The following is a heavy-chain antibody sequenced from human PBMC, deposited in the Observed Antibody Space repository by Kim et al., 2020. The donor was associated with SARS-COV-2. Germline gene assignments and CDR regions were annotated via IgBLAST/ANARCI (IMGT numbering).Heavy chain of an antibody. J-gene: IGHJ4*02. CDR3: ARGGRIVGDIVVVVAALLFDY. D-gene: IGHD2-15*01. CDR2: INPSGGST. V-gene: IGHV1-46*01. Sequence: ASVKVSCKTSGYTFTSYHIHWVRQAPGQGLEWMGIINPSGGSTSYAQKFQGRVTMTRDTSTGTVYMELSSLRSEDTAVYYCARGGRIVGDIVVVVAALLFDYWGQGTLVTVSS. CDR1: GYTFTSYH.